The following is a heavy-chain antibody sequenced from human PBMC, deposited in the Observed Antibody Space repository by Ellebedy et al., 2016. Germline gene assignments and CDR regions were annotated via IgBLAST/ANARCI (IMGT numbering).Heavy chain of an antibody. Sequence: ASVKVSCKASGYTFTAFGVSWVRQAPGQGLEWMGWISTYTGDTNYVEKFQGRVTMTTDTSTSTAYMELRSLRSDDTAVYYCARDERGDGSGIVKVHFNYWGQGTLVTVSS. CDR3: ARDERGDGSGIVKVHFNY. CDR2: ISTYTGDT. CDR1: GYTFTAFG. D-gene: IGHD3-22*01. V-gene: IGHV1-18*01. J-gene: IGHJ4*02.